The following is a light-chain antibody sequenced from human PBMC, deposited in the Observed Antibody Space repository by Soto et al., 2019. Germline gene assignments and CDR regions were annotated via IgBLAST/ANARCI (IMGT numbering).Light chain of an antibody. V-gene: IGKV2-30*01. CDR3: MQGTHPYS. Sequence: DVVMTQSPLSLPVTLGQPASISCRSSQSLVYSDGNTYLCWFQQRPGQSPRRLIYKVSNRDSGVPDRFSGSGSGTEFTLEISRLEAEDVGVYYCMQGTHPYSFGQGTKLEIK. CDR1: QSLVYSDGNTY. J-gene: IGKJ2*03. CDR2: KVS.